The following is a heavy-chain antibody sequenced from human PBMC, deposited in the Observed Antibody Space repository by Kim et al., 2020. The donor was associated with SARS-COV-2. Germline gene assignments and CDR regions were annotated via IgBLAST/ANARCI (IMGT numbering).Heavy chain of an antibody. CDR2: ISSSSSTI. J-gene: IGHJ4*02. D-gene: IGHD2-2*02. CDR3: ARLFVVVPAAILSPTDY. CDR1: GFTFSSYS. Sequence: GGSLRLSCAASGFTFSSYSMNWVRQAPGKGLEWVSYISSSSSTIYYADSVKGRFTISRDNAKNSLYLQMNSLRDEDTAVYYCARLFVVVPAAILSPTDYWGQGTLVTVSS. V-gene: IGHV3-48*02.